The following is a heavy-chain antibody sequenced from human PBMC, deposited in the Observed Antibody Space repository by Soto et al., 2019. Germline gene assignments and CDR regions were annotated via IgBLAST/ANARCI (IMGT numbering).Heavy chain of an antibody. CDR2: ISGSGGST. J-gene: IGHJ4*02. CDR3: AKDRKQRYCSGGSCAYYFDY. CDR1: GFTFSSYA. V-gene: IGHV3-23*01. D-gene: IGHD2-15*01. Sequence: GGSLRLSCAASGFTFSSYAMSWVRQAPGKGLEWVSAISGSGGSTYYADSVKGRFTISRDNSKNTLYLQMNSLRAEDTAVYYCAKDRKQRYCSGGSCAYYFDYWGQGTLVTVSS.